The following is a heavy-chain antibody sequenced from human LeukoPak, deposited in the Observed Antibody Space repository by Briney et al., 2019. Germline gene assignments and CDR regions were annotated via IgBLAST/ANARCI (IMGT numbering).Heavy chain of an antibody. CDR1: GGSFSGYY. D-gene: IGHD3-10*01. Sequence: SETLSLTCAVYGGSFSGYYWSWIRQPPGKGLEWLGEINHSGSTNYNPSLKSRVSILLDTSKNKFSLKLSFVTAADTAVYYCARRPRGVIIKSWFESWGQGTLVTVS. CDR2: INHSGST. V-gene: IGHV4-34*01. CDR3: ARRPRGVIIKSWFES. J-gene: IGHJ5*01.